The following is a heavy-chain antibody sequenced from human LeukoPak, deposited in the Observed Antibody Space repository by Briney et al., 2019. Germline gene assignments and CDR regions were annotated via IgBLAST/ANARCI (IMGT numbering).Heavy chain of an antibody. J-gene: IGHJ5*02. CDR3: VKGDSTQHLVFVVS. D-gene: IGHD6-13*01. CDR1: GFTFSSFA. V-gene: IGHV3-23*01. Sequence: GGSLRLSCAASGFTFSSFAMTWVRQAPGKGLEWVSTVTGTGDITFYADSVKGRFTISRDNSKNTMYVQMNSLRAEDTAFYYGVKGDSTQHLVFVVSWGQGTLVTVSS. CDR2: VTGTGDIT.